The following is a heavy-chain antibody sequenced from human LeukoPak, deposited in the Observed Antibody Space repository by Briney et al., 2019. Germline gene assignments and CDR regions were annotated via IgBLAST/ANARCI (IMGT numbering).Heavy chain of an antibody. V-gene: IGHV3-33*01. J-gene: IGHJ4*02. D-gene: IGHD6-19*01. Sequence: GRSLRLSCAASGFTFSSHGMHWVSQAPGKGLEWVAVIWYDGSNKYYADSVKGRFTISRDNSKNTLYLQMNSLRAEDTAVYYCARDGTGSNSGWYIHWGQGTLVTVSS. CDR3: ARDGTGSNSGWYIH. CDR1: GFTFSSHG. CDR2: IWYDGSNK.